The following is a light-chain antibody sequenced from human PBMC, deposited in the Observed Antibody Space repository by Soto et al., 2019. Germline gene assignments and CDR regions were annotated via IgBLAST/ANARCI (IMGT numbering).Light chain of an antibody. Sequence: DIQMTQSPPSLSASVGDRVTISCRASKSISSYLNWYQQKPGKAPKLLIYAASSLQSGVPSRFSGSGSGTDFTLTISSLQPEDFATYFCQQGYSIHQTFGQGTKVEIK. CDR3: QQGYSIHQT. CDR1: KSISSY. V-gene: IGKV1-39*01. CDR2: AAS. J-gene: IGKJ1*01.